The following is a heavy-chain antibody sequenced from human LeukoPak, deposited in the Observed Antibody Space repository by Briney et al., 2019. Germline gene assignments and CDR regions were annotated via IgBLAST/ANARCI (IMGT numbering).Heavy chain of an antibody. CDR3: ARGLDIVVVVAANRFDWFDP. V-gene: IGHV3-74*01. CDR1: GFTFSSYW. Sequence: GGSLRLSCAASGFTFSSYWVHWVRQAPGKGLVWVSRINSDGSSTSYADSVKGRFTISRDNAKNTLYLQMNSLRAEDTAVYYCARGLDIVVVVAANRFDWFDPWGQGTLVTVSS. J-gene: IGHJ5*02. CDR2: INSDGSST. D-gene: IGHD2-15*01.